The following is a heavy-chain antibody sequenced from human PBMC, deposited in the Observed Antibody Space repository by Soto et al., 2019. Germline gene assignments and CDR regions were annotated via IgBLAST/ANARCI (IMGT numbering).Heavy chain of an antibody. CDR3: ARATSTVTTSFDF. V-gene: IGHV3-13*01. Sequence: GGSLRLSCAASGFTFSNYDMHWVRQATGKGLEWVSGIATTGDTYYSGSVKGRFTISRENAKNSLYLQMNSLRAGDTAVYYCARATSTVTTSFDFWGQGTLVTVSS. J-gene: IGHJ4*02. D-gene: IGHD4-17*01. CDR2: IATTGDT. CDR1: GFTFSNYD.